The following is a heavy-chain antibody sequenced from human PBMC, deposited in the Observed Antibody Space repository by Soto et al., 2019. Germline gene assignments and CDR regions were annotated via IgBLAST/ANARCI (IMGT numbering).Heavy chain of an antibody. CDR1: GGSISSGCYY. CDR2: IYYSGST. Sequence: PSETLXLTWTVSGGSISSGCYYWSWIRQHPGKGLEWIGYIYYSGSTYYNPSLKSRVTISVDTSKNQFSLKLSSVTAADTAVYYCARSGYSYGPNPLLYWGQGTLVTV. V-gene: IGHV4-31*02. J-gene: IGHJ4*02. D-gene: IGHD5-18*01. CDR3: ARSGYSYGPNPLLY.